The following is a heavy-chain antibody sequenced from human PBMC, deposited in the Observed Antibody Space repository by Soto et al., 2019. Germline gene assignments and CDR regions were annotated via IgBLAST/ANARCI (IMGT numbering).Heavy chain of an antibody. CDR3: ALFFFFQAEDGIRDL. J-gene: IGHJ2*01. D-gene: IGHD2-21*01. CDR2: LRGSGGTT. Sequence: KGLEWVSGLRGSGGTTFYAGSVKGRFAISRDESKNTLYLQMNSLRAEDTAVYYCALFFFFQAEDGIRDL. V-gene: IGHV3-23*01.